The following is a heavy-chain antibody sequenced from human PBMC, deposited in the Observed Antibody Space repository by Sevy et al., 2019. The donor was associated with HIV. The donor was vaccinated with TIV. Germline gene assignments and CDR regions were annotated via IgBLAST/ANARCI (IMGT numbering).Heavy chain of an antibody. Sequence: GGSLRLSCAASGFTFSDYGMHWVRQAPGKGLEWMAVISYDGSKKHYVDSVKVRFSVSRDNSKNTLFLQMNRLRVEDTAVYHCASGDAYFYDNGGQDNWFDPWGQGTLVTVSS. J-gene: IGHJ5*02. CDR2: ISYDGSKK. CDR1: GFTFSDYG. CDR3: ASGDAYFYDNGGQDNWFDP. V-gene: IGHV3-30*03. D-gene: IGHD2-21*01.